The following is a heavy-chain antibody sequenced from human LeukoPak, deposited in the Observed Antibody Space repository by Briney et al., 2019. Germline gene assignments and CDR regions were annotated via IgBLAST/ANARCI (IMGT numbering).Heavy chain of an antibody. CDR3: ATQGRAMVRGV. D-gene: IGHD3-10*01. CDR1: GFTFSSYG. J-gene: IGHJ4*02. Sequence: PGRSLRLSCAASGFTFSSYGMHWVRQAPGKGLEWVAVIWYDGSNKYYADSVKGRFTISRDNAKNSLYLQMNSLRAEDTAVYYCATQGRAMVRGVWGQGTLVTVSS. CDR2: IWYDGSNK. V-gene: IGHV3-33*03.